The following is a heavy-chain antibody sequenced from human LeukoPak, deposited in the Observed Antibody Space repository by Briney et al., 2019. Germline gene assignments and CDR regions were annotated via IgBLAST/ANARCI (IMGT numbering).Heavy chain of an antibody. Sequence: GGSLRLSCAASGFTFGSYALNWVRQAPGKGLEWVPYISISSSTLYYTDSVKGRFTISRDNAKNSLYLQMNSLRDEDTAVYYCARDSGVDAHIDYWGQGTPVTVSA. CDR3: ARDSGVDAHIDY. J-gene: IGHJ4*02. CDR2: ISISSSTL. D-gene: IGHD3-3*01. V-gene: IGHV3-48*02. CDR1: GFTFGSYA.